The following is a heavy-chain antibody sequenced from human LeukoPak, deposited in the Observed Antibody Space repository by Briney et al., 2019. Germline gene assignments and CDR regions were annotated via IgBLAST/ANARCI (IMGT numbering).Heavy chain of an antibody. J-gene: IGHJ6*03. V-gene: IGHV4-61*08. CDR2: IYYSGST. Sequence: SETLSLTCTVSGGSISSGDYYWSWIRQPPGKGLEWIGYIYYSGSTNYNPSLKSRVTISVDTSKNQVSLKVSSVTAADTAVYYCARSFFSGDYMDVWGKGTTVTVSS. CDR1: GGSISSGDYY. CDR3: ARSFFSGDYMDV. D-gene: IGHD2-15*01.